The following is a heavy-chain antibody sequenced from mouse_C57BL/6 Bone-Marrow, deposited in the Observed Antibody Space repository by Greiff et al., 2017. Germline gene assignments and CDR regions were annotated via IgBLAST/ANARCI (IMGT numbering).Heavy chain of an antibody. V-gene: IGHV1-84*01. CDR2: IYPGSGNT. Sequence: QVQLQQSGPELVKPGASVKISCTASGYTFTDYYINWVKQRPGQGLEWLGWIYPGSGNTKYTEKIKGKATLTVDTSSSTAYMQLSSLTSEDSAVYFCSRGWLRRGPGSAYWGQGTLVTVSA. D-gene: IGHD2-2*01. CDR3: SRGWLRRGPGSAY. J-gene: IGHJ3*01. CDR1: GYTFTDYY.